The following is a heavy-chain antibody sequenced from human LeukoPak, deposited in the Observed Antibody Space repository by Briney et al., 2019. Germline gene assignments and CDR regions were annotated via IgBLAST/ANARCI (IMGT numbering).Heavy chain of an antibody. CDR1: GYTFTTDY. J-gene: IGHJ4*02. D-gene: IGHD6-6*01. CDR3: AKVDSNSLY. V-gene: IGHV1-46*01. Sequence: ASVKVSCKASGYTFTTDYIHWVRQAPGQGLEWMGIINPSGGSTTYAQKFQGRVIMTGDTSTSTVYMELRSLRSEDTAVYYCAKVDSNSLYWGQGTLVTVSS. CDR2: INPSGGST.